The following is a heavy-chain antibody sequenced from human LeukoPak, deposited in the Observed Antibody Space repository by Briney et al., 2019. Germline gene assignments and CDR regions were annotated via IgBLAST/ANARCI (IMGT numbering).Heavy chain of an antibody. D-gene: IGHD5-24*01. V-gene: IGHV3-23*01. CDR2: ISGSGTSI. J-gene: IGHJ4*02. Sequence: HPGGSLRLSCAASGFTFSNFAVVWVRQAPGKGLEWVCAISGSGTSIYYADSVKGRFTISRDNSKNTLYLQMNSLRAEDTAVYYCAKDNLWGMATAGFDYWGQGTLVTVSS. CDR1: GFTFSNFA. CDR3: AKDNLWGMATAGFDY.